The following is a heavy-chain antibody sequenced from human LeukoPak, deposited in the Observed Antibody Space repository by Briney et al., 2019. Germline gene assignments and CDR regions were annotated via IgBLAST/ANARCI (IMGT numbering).Heavy chain of an antibody. V-gene: IGHV4-31*03. J-gene: IGHJ4*02. D-gene: IGHD3-22*01. CDR1: GGSISSGGYY. Sequence: SETLSLTCTVSGGSISSGGYYWSWIRQHPGKGLECIGYIYYSGSTYYNPSLKSRVTISVDTSKNQFSLKLSSVTAADTAVYYCARAGSYYYDSSGYSHLPYYFDYWGEGTLVTVSS. CDR2: IYYSGST. CDR3: ARAGSYYYDSSGYSHLPYYFDY.